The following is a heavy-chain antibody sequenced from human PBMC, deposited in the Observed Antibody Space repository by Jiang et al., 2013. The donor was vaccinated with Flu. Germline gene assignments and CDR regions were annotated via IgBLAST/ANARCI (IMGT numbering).Heavy chain of an antibody. J-gene: IGHJ5*02. CDR2: TNPSNGGT. CDR1: GYTFTSHW. D-gene: IGHD6-13*01. Sequence: SGAEVKKPGASVKVSCKASGYTFTSHWMHWVRQAPGQGLEWMAVTNPSNGGTNYAQKFQGRVTLTRDTSTSTVYMELSSLRSEDTAVYYCARDTSAADTFWWFDPWGQGTLVTVSS. V-gene: IGHV1-46*01. CDR3: ARDTSAADTFWWFDP.